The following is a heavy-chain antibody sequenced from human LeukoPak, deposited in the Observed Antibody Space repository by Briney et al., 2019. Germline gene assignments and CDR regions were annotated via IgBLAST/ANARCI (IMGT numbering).Heavy chain of an antibody. Sequence: GGSLRLSCAASGFTFSSYAMHWVRQAPGKGLEWVAVISYDGSNKYYADSVKGRFTISRDNSKNTLYLQMNSLRAEDTAVYYCAKDMRFDWTPYYFDYWGQGTLATVSS. CDR2: ISYDGSNK. CDR3: AKDMRFDWTPYYFDY. CDR1: GFTFSSYA. D-gene: IGHD3-9*01. J-gene: IGHJ4*02. V-gene: IGHV3-30*04.